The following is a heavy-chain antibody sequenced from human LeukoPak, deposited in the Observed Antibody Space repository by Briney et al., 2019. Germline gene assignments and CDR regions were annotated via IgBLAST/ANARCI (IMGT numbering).Heavy chain of an antibody. CDR2: IYYSGST. V-gene: IGHV4-59*11. J-gene: IGHJ6*03. Sequence: SETLSLTCTVSGGSISSHYWSWIRQPPGKGLERIGYIYYSGSTNYNPSLKSRVTISVDTSKNQFSLKLSSVTAADTAVYYCAREVRVVASYYYYMDVWGKGTTVTVSS. CDR3: AREVRVVASYYYYMDV. CDR1: GGSISSHY. D-gene: IGHD6-6*01.